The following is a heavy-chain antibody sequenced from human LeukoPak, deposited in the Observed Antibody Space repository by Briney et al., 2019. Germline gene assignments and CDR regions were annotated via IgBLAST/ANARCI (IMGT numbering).Heavy chain of an antibody. D-gene: IGHD3-3*01. CDR2: ISGDGGST. CDR3: AKGLLEWLVMDV. V-gene: IGHV3-43*02. J-gene: IGHJ6*03. CDR1: GFTFDDYA. Sequence: GGSLRLSCAASGFTFDDYAMHWVRQAPGKGLEWVSLISGDGGSTYYADSVKGRFTISRDNSKNSLYLQMNSLRTEDTALYYRAKGLLEWLVMDVWGKGTTVTVSS.